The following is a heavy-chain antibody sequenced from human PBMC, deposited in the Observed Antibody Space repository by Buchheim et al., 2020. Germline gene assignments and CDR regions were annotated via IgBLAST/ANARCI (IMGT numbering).Heavy chain of an antibody. Sequence: QVQLQESGPGLVKPSQTLSLTCTVSGGSISSGSYYWSWIRQPAGKGLEWIGRIYTSGSTNYNPSLKSRVTISVDTYKNQFSLKLSSVTAADTAVYYCAREGIVMDDILTGYYSSANYYYYYGMDVWGQGTT. CDR2: IYTSGST. V-gene: IGHV4-61*02. CDR3: AREGIVMDDILTGYYSSANYYYYYGMDV. CDR1: GGSISSGSYY. D-gene: IGHD3-9*01. J-gene: IGHJ6*02.